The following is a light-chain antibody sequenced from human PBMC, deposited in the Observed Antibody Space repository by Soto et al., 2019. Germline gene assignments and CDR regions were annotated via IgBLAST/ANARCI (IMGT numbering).Light chain of an antibody. V-gene: IGLV2-14*01. CDR2: EVS. CDR1: NSDVGGYNY. J-gene: IGLJ3*02. CDR3: SSYTTSTTCV. Sequence: QSALTQPASVSGSPGQSIAISCTGTNSDVGGYNYVYWYQHHPGTAPKLMIYEVSKRPSGVSIRFSGSKSGNTASLTISGLHAEEEADYSCSSYTTSTTCVFGGGTQVTVL.